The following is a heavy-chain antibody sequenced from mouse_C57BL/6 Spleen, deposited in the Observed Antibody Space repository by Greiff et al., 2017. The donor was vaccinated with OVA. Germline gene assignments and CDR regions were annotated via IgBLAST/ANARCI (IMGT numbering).Heavy chain of an antibody. Sequence: VQRVESGPGLVQPSQSLSITCTVSGFSLTSYGIHWVRQSPGKGLEWLGVIWSGGSTDYNAAFISRLSISKDNSKSKVFFKMNSLQADDTAIYYCARRDYSNYYFDYWGQGTTLTVSS. D-gene: IGHD2-5*01. CDR2: IWSGGST. V-gene: IGHV2-2*01. CDR1: GFSLTSYG. J-gene: IGHJ2*01. CDR3: ARRDYSNYYFDY.